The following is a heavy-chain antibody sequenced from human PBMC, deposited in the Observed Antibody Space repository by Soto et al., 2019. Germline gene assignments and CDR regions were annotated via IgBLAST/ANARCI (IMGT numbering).Heavy chain of an antibody. CDR1: GGSISSYY. Sequence: SETLSLTCTVSGGSISSYYWSWIRQPAGKGLEWIGRIYTSGSTNYNPSLKSRVTMSVDTSKNQFSLKLSSVTAADTAVYYCARDLASSGWSNWFDPWGQGTLVTVSS. CDR3: ARDLASSGWSNWFDP. D-gene: IGHD6-19*01. CDR2: IYTSGST. V-gene: IGHV4-4*07. J-gene: IGHJ5*02.